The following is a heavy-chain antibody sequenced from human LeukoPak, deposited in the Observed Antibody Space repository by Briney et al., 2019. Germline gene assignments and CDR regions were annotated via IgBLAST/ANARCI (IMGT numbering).Heavy chain of an antibody. J-gene: IGHJ4*02. CDR1: GYTFTSYY. D-gene: IGHD3-22*01. CDR3: ARDLWTSSKIGYYFLVGY. Sequence: ASVKVSCKASGYTFTSYYMHLVRQAPGQGLEWMGIINPSGGSTSYAQKFQGRVTMTRDTSTSTVYMELSSLRSEDTAVYYCARDLWTSSKIGYYFLVGYWGQGTLVTVSS. V-gene: IGHV1-46*01. CDR2: INPSGGST.